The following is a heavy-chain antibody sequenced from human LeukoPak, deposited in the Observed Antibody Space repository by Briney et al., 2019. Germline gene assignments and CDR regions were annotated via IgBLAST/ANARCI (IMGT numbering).Heavy chain of an antibody. V-gene: IGHV3-23*01. CDR3: AKELMGFDY. Sequence: GGSLRLSCSASGFTFSSYAMSWVRQAPGKGLEWVSAVSGTGLTTYYADSVKGRFIVSRDNSKNTVYLQMNSLRGEDAAVYYCAKELMGFDYWGQGTLVTVSS. CDR2: VSGTGLTT. J-gene: IGHJ4*02. D-gene: IGHD2-8*01. CDR1: GFTFSSYA.